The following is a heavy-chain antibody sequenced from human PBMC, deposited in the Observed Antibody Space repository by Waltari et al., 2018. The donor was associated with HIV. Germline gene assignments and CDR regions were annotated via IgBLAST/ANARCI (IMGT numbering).Heavy chain of an antibody. Sequence: EVQLVESGGGLVQPGGSLRISCVVSGLTFSSYWMSWVRHTPGKGLEWVANIKQDGSEKYYVDSVKGRFIISRDNAKNSLYLQMNSLRAEDTAVYYCATEMGATNFWGQGALVTVSS. V-gene: IGHV3-7*01. J-gene: IGHJ4*02. D-gene: IGHD1-26*01. CDR1: GLTFSSYW. CDR3: ATEMGATNF. CDR2: IKQDGSEK.